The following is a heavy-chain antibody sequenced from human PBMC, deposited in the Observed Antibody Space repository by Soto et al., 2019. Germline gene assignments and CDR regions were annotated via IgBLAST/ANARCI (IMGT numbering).Heavy chain of an antibody. Sequence: QVQLVQSGGEVKTPGASVKVSCKTSGYSFTSYGITWVRQAPGQGLEWMGWISRQNGNTDYTQKLQDRVTMTAEISPTTAYMELRRLMYHDTVVYDCAMYSRSAIDYWGQGTVVTVSS. J-gene: IGHJ4*02. CDR1: GYSFTSYG. CDR2: ISRQNGNT. CDR3: AMYSRSAIDY. D-gene: IGHD6-6*01. V-gene: IGHV1-18*04.